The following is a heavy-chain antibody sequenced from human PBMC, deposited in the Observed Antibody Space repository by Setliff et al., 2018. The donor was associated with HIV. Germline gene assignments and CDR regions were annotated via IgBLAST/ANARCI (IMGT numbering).Heavy chain of an antibody. J-gene: IGHJ5*01. D-gene: IGHD3-3*01. V-gene: IGHV4-38-2*02. CDR2: IYHSGIT. Sequence: TLSLTCTVSGYSISSGYYWGWIRQPPGKGLEWIGSIYHSGITYYNSSLKSRVTVSVDTSRIQFSLKLTSVTAADTAVYKCVRHVWSDDFLVPGWFDSWSQGTLVTVSS. CDR1: GYSISSGYY. CDR3: VRHVWSDDFLVPGWFDS.